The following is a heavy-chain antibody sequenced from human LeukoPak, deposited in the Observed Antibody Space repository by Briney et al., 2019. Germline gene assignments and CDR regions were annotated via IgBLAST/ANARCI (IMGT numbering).Heavy chain of an antibody. V-gene: IGHV4-38-2*02. D-gene: IGHD6-19*01. Sequence: SETLSLTCTVSGYSISSGYYWGWIRQPPGKGLEWIGSIYHSGSTYYNPSLKSRVTISVDTSKNQFSLQLRSVTAADTAVYYCAREDSSGWISFDYWGQGILVTVSS. CDR2: IYHSGST. CDR1: GYSISSGYY. CDR3: AREDSSGWISFDY. J-gene: IGHJ4*02.